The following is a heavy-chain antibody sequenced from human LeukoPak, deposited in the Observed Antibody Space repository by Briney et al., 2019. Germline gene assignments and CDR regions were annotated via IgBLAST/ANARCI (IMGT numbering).Heavy chain of an antibody. CDR3: AGEADAVLIRAFDY. CDR2: ISPYNGNA. CDR1: GYSFSTHT. D-gene: IGHD3-3*02. Sequence: ASVKVSCKASGYSFSTHTISWVRQAPGQGLEWMGRISPYNGNAEYEQKFQGRVSMATETSTNTAYLELRTLRPDDTAVYYCAGEADAVLIRAFDYWGQGTPVTVSS. V-gene: IGHV1-18*01. J-gene: IGHJ4*02.